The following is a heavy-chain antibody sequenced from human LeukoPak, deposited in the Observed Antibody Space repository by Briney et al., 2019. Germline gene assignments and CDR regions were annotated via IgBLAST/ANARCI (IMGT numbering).Heavy chain of an antibody. Sequence: GGSLRLSCAASGFTFSDSTMQWVRQAPGKGLECVFGISSKSNNYATAYAASVKGRFPITRDDSQNTAYLEMNSLKTADSSICYCISRSVVGAVVYFDYWGQGTLVTVS. CDR2: ISSKSNNYAT. D-gene: IGHD1-26*01. J-gene: IGHJ4*02. CDR1: GFTFSDST. V-gene: IGHV3-73*01. CDR3: ISRSVVGAVVYFDY.